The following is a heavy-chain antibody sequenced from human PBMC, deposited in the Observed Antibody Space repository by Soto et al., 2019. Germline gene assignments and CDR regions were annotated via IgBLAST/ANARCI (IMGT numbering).Heavy chain of an antibody. CDR3: AAMSSAHYYCYNGRDV. J-gene: IGHJ6*02. CDR1: GFTFTSSA. V-gene: IGHV1-58*01. D-gene: IGHD6-19*01. CDR2: IVVGSGNT. Sequence: QMQLVQSGPEVKKPGTSVKVSCKASGFTFTSSAVQWVRQARGQRLEWIGWIVVGSGNTNYAQKFQERVTITRDMSTSTDYMELSSLSSEDTAVFYYAAMSSAHYYCYNGRDVLGQGSTVTVS.